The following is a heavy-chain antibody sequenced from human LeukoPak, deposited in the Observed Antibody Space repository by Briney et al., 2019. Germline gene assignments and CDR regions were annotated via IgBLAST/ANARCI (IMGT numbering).Heavy chain of an antibody. J-gene: IGHJ4*02. V-gene: IGHV1-2*02. Sequence: ASVKVSCKASGYTFTGYYMHWVRQAPGQGLEWMGWINSYSGGTNYAQKFQGRVTMTRDMSISTAYMELSSLRSEDTAVYYCARESSSSSNFDYWGQGTLVTVSS. CDR2: INSYSGGT. CDR3: ARESSSSSNFDY. D-gene: IGHD6-13*01. CDR1: GYTFTGYY.